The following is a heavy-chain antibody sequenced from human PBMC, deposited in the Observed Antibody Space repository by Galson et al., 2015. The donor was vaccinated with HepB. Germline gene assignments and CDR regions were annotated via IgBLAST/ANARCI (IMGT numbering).Heavy chain of an antibody. CDR2: IWFDGSEM. CDR3: AREGPRRGGICEGAFCKGVDV. Sequence: SLRLSCAASGFPFSEYAIHWVRQAPGKGLEWVAVIWFDGSEMYYGDFAKGRFTISRDNSKNRLYLQVNSLRVEDTAVYYCAREGPRRGGICEGAFCKGVDVWGQGTTVTVSS. D-gene: IGHD2-15*01. V-gene: IGHV3-33*08. CDR1: GFPFSEYA. J-gene: IGHJ6*02.